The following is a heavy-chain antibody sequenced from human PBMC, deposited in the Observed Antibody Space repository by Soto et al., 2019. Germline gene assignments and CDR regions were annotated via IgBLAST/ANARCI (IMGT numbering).Heavy chain of an antibody. CDR3: AKGIPDTGGYYYYSMDV. V-gene: IGHV3-23*01. D-gene: IGHD5-18*01. CDR2: ISGSGDNT. CDR1: GFSFDDYA. J-gene: IGHJ6*02. Sequence: PGGSLRLSCAASGFSFDDYAMTWVRQAAGKGLEWVSAISGSGDNTYYADSVKGRFTISRDNSKNTLYLQLNSLRAEDTAVYYCAKGIPDTGGYYYYSMDVWGQGTAVTVSS.